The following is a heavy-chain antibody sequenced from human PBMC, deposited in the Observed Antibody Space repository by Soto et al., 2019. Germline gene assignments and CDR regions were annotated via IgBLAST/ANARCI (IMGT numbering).Heavy chain of an antibody. CDR2: MNPNSGNT. CDR1: GYTFTSYD. J-gene: IGHJ5*02. V-gene: IGHV1-8*01. Sequence: QVQLVQSGAEVKKPGASVKVSCKASGYTFTSYDINWVRQATGQGLEWMGWMNPNSGNTGYAQKFQGTVTITRNTSTTPAYMALSSLRSEHPAVYYFATGLGDGIFGWFDPWGQGTLVTVSS. D-gene: IGHD3-3*01. CDR3: ATGLGDGIFGWFDP.